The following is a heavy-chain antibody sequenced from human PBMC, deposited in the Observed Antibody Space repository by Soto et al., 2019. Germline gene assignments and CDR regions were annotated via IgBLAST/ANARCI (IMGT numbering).Heavy chain of an antibody. D-gene: IGHD3-22*01. V-gene: IGHV4-34*01. CDR3: ARALTYYSDTSGYYFDF. CDR2: MSYSGPN. CDR1: GGSFSGYY. J-gene: IGHJ4*02. Sequence: SETLSLTCAVYGGSFSGYYWSWICQRPGKGLEWIGYMSYSGPNHYNPSLKSRATISVDTPENQFFLKLSSLRSEDTAVYSCARALTYYSDTSGYYFDFWSLGTLVTVSS.